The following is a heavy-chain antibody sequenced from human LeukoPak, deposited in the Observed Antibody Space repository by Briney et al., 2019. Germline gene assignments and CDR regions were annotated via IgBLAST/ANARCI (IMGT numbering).Heavy chain of an antibody. CDR3: ARESPHYYDSSGWPFDY. V-gene: IGHV1-18*01. D-gene: IGHD3-22*01. CDR1: GYTFTSYG. J-gene: IGHJ4*02. CDR2: ISAYNGNT. Sequence: GASVKVSCEASGYTFTSYGISWVRQAPGQGLEWMGWISAYNGNTNYAQKLQGRVTMTTDTSTSTAYMELRSLRSDDTAVYYCARESPHYYDSSGWPFDYWGQGTLVTVSS.